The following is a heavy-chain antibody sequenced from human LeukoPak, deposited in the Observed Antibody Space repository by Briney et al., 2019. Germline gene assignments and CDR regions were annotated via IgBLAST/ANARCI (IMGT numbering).Heavy chain of an antibody. J-gene: IGHJ4*02. Sequence: SETLSLTCTVSGYSINIGYYWGWIRQPPGKGLEWIGTIYHSGSTYYNPSLKSRVTISVDTSKNQFSLKLSSVTAAGTAVYYCARAPQAGYCSSTSCYAEFDYWGQGTLVTVSS. CDR3: ARAPQAGYCSSTSCYAEFDY. CDR2: IYHSGST. D-gene: IGHD2-2*01. CDR1: GYSINIGYY. V-gene: IGHV4-38-2*02.